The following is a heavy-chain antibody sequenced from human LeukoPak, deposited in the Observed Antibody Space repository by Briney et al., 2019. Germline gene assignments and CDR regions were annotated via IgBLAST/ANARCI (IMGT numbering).Heavy chain of an antibody. CDR1: GGTFSSYP. D-gene: IGHD4-23*01. J-gene: IGHJ4*02. CDR2: ITPIFGAA. CDR3: ARNSRVASTSGLNY. Sequence: SVKVSCKASGGTFSSYPFTWVRQAPGQGLEWMGEITPIFGAANYAQTFQGRVTITADESTSTVFMELGSLRSDDTAFYYCARNSRVASTSGLNYWGQGTLVTVSS. V-gene: IGHV1-69*01.